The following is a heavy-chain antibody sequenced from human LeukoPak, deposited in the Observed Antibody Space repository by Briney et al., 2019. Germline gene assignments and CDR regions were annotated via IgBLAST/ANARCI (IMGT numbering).Heavy chain of an antibody. CDR2: IYAGGST. V-gene: IGHV3-53*01. D-gene: IGHD3-16*01. J-gene: IGHJ5*02. CDR3: ARDRGGVLGA. CDR1: GFTVSNNY. Sequence: PGGSLRLSCAASGFTVSNNYMSWVRQAPGKGLEWDSVIYAGGSTYFPESVMGRFTISRDNSKNTLYLQIKSLRAEDTAVYYCARDRGGVLGAWGQGTLVTVSS.